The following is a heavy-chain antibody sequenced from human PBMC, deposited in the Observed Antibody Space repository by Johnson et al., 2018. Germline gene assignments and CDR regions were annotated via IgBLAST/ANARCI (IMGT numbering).Heavy chain of an antibody. D-gene: IGHD7-27*01. Sequence: QVQLGQSGGGVVQPRMSLRLSCAASGFTFSSYGMHWVRQAPGKGLEWVAVISDDGSNKYYADSVKGRFTISRDNSKNTLYLQMNSLRAEDTAVYYCAGPLGPVGWGQGTLVTVSS. CDR1: GFTFSSYG. CDR3: AGPLGPVG. J-gene: IGHJ4*02. CDR2: ISDDGSNK. V-gene: IGHV3-30*03.